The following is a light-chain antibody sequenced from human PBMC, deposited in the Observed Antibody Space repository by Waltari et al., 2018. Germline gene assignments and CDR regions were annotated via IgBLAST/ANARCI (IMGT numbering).Light chain of an antibody. CDR3: SSYSSSSTLYV. CDR2: DFS. J-gene: IGLJ1*01. V-gene: IGLV2-14*03. CDR1: SSDVGGYDH. Sequence: QSALTPPASVSGSPGQSITIFCAGTSSDVGGYDHVSRYQQHPGKAPELIIYDFSNRPSGVSDRFSGSKSGNTASLTISGLQADDEADYYCSSYSSSSTLYVFGTGTKVTV.